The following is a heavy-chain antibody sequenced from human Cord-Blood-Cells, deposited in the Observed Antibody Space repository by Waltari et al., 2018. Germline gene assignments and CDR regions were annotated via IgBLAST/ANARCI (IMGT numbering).Heavy chain of an antibody. CDR2: IYHSGST. D-gene: IGHD6-13*01. J-gene: IGHJ4*02. Sequence: QVQLQESGPGLVKPSETLSLTCAVSGYSISSGYYWGWIRQPPGKGLGWIGSIYHSGSTSYNPSLKSRVTISVDTSKNQFSLKLSSVTAADTAVYYCARVEQGIAAAGFDYWGQGTLVTVSS. V-gene: IGHV4-38-2*01. CDR3: ARVEQGIAAAGFDY. CDR1: GYSISSGYY.